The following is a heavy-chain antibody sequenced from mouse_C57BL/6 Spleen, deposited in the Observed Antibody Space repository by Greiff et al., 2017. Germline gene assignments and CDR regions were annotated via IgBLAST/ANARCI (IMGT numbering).Heavy chain of an antibody. CDR1: GFTFSSYG. CDR2: ISSGGSYT. V-gene: IGHV5-6*01. Sequence: EVHLVESGGDLVKPGGSLKLSCAASGFTFSSYGMSWVRQTPDKRLEWVATISSGGSYTYYPDSVKGRFTISRDNAKNTLYLQMSSLKSEDTAMYYCARILSYWYFDVWGTGTTVTVSS. CDR3: ARILSYWYFDV. J-gene: IGHJ1*03.